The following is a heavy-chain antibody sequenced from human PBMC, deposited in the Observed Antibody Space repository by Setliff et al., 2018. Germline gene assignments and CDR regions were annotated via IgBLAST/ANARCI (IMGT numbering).Heavy chain of an antibody. V-gene: IGHV4-39*07. Sequence: PSETLSLTCTVSGGPVTRTTTFWGWVRQTPGKGLEWIGSTYDSGSAYYNPSLNSRVTISEDTSKNQFSLKLTSVTAADAAVYYCARAAVTSGARADYCDNWGRGTLVTVS. D-gene: IGHD4-17*01. J-gene: IGHJ4*02. CDR1: GGPVTRTTTF. CDR2: TYDSGSA. CDR3: ARAAVTSGARADYCDN.